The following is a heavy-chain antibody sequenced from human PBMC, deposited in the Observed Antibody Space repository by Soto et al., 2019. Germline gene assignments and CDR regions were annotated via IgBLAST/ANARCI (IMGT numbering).Heavy chain of an antibody. CDR3: TRQRYADDGSGSPEGFDP. Sequence: QVQLVQSGPEVKKPWASVKVSCKASGYTFTSYGISWVRQAPGQGLEWMGWISAYNGNTNDAQKLQGRVTMTTDTSTTTGYKELGSLRADEPGVYYCTRQRYADDGSGSPEGFDPWGQGNLVTVS. V-gene: IGHV1-18*01. CDR2: ISAYNGNT. CDR1: GYTFTSYG. D-gene: IGHD3-10*01. J-gene: IGHJ5*02.